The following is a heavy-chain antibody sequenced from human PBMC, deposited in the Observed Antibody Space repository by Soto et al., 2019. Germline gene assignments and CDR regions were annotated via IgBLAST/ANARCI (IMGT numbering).Heavy chain of an antibody. CDR3: ARGDDDFWSGYYPFDY. V-gene: IGHV4-61*01. D-gene: IGHD3-3*01. J-gene: IGHJ4*02. Sequence: PSETLSLTCTVSGGSVSSGSYYWSWIRQPPGKGLEWIGYIYYSGSTNYNPSLKSRVTIPVDTSENQFSLKLSSVTAADTAVYYCARGDDDFWSGYYPFDYWGQGTLVTVSS. CDR1: GGSVSSGSYY. CDR2: IYYSGST.